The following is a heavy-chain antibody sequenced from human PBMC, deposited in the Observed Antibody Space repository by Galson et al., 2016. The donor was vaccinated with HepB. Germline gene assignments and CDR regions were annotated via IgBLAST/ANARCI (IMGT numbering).Heavy chain of an antibody. CDR2: ISTGGTYT. V-gene: IGHV3-11*05. D-gene: IGHD5-12*01. CDR1: GFAFSDYY. J-gene: IGHJ4*02. CDR3: ARARAGGYESYDY. Sequence: SLRLSCAASGFAFSDYYMNWIRQPPGKGLEWVSYISTGGTYTNYADSVNGRFTISRDNAKNSLYLQMDSLRAEDTALYYCARARAGGYESYDYWGREPWSPSP.